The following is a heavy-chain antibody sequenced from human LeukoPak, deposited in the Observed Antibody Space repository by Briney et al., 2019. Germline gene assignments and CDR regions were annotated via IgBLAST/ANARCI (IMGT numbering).Heavy chain of an antibody. V-gene: IGHV3-74*01. CDR1: GFTFGNSW. J-gene: IGHJ3*01. Sequence: GGSLRLSCAASGFTFGNSWVHWVRQAPGKGLVWVSLINADGSTTTYADSVKGRFTISRDNARNTVSLQMNSLTIEDPAVYYCVVVVEPPDSDGFDVWGQGTMITVSS. CDR2: INADGSTT. CDR3: VVVVEPPDSDGFDV. D-gene: IGHD1-14*01.